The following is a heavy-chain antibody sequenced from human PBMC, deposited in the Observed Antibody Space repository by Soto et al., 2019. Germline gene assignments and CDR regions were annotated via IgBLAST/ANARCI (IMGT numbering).Heavy chain of an antibody. CDR2: IYYSGST. V-gene: IGHV4-59*01. D-gene: IGHD6-13*01. CDR3: ARVDSSSWTYFDY. CDR1: GGSISSYY. Sequence: PSETLSLTCTVSGGSISSYYWSWIRQPPGKGLEWIGYIYYSGSTNYNPSLKSRVTISVDTSKNQFSLKLSSVTAAYTAVYYCARVDSSSWTYFDYWGQGTLVTVSS. J-gene: IGHJ4*02.